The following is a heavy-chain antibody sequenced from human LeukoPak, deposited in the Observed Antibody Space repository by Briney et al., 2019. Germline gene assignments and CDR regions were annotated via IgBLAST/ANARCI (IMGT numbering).Heavy chain of an antibody. CDR1: GFTFGDYA. CDR3: TSRRGYSYGYYFDY. J-gene: IGHJ4*02. D-gene: IGHD5-18*01. CDR2: IRSKAYGGTT. Sequence: PGRSLRLSYTASGFTFGDYAMSWVRQAPGKGLEWVGFIRSKAYGGTTEYAASVKGRFTISRDDSKSIAYLQMNSLKTEDTAVYYCTSRRGYSYGYYFDYWGQGTLVTVSS. V-gene: IGHV3-49*04.